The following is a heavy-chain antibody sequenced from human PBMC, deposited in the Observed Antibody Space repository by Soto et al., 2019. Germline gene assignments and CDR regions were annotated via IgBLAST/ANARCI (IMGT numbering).Heavy chain of an antibody. CDR1: GGSISSRGFY. J-gene: IGHJ3*01. Sequence: QVQLQESGPGLVKPSQTLSLTCTVSGGSISSRGFYWDWIRQHPGEGLEWIGYISYSGTTNYNPSLQSRVTISVDTSNNQLSLKLSSVTAADTAVYYCARDHGPRGTFDFWGQGTMVTVSS. CDR2: ISYSGTT. D-gene: IGHD3-10*01. V-gene: IGHV4-31*03. CDR3: ARDHGPRGTFDF.